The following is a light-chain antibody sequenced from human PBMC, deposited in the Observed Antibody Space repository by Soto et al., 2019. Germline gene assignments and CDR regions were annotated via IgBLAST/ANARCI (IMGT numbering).Light chain of an antibody. CDR2: SSN. CDR3: AAWDGSLSGVV. Sequence: QSVLTQPPSASGTPGQRVTISCSGSSSNIGSNSVNWYQQLPGTAPKLLMYSSNQRPSGVPDRFSGSKSGTSASLAISGLQSEDEADYYCAAWDGSLSGVVFGGGTKLTVL. CDR1: SSNIGSNS. V-gene: IGLV1-44*01. J-gene: IGLJ2*01.